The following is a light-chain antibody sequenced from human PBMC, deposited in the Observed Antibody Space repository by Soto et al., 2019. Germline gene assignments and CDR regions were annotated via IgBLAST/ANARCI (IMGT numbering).Light chain of an antibody. Sequence: VLTQSPGTLSVSPGERVTVTCGASQSVTGNYLAWYQQKPGQAPRLLIYGASYRATGIPDRFSGSGSGTDFSLTISRLEPEDFAVYCCKQYGSTPPTLGQGTKLDIK. CDR1: QSVTGNY. V-gene: IGKV3-20*01. J-gene: IGKJ1*01. CDR2: GAS. CDR3: KQYGSTPPT.